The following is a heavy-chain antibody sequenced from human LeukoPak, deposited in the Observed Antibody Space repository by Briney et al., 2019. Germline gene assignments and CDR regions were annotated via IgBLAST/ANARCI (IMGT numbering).Heavy chain of an antibody. J-gene: IGHJ4*02. CDR2: IYHSGST. CDR3: ASLSSYLEDY. V-gene: IGHV4-38-2*01. CDR1: GYSISSGYY. Sequence: PSETLSLTCAVSGYSISSGYYWGWIRQPSGKGLEWIGSIYHSGSTYYNPSLKSRVTISVDTSKNQFSLKLSSVTAADTAVYYCASLSSYLEDYWGQGTLVTVSS. D-gene: IGHD6-13*01.